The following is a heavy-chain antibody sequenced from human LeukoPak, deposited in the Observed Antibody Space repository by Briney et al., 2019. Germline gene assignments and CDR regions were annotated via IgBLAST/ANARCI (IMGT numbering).Heavy chain of an antibody. D-gene: IGHD6-13*01. CDR1: GYTFTSYG. CDR2: ISAYNGNT. J-gene: IGHJ4*02. V-gene: IGHV1-18*01. CDR3: ARIAAAGTSTVDY. Sequence: ASVKVSCKASGYTFTSYGISWVRQAPGQGLEWVGWISAYNGNTNYAQKLQGRVTMTTDTSTSTAYIELRSVRSDDTAVYYCARIAAAGTSTVDYWGQGTLVTVSS.